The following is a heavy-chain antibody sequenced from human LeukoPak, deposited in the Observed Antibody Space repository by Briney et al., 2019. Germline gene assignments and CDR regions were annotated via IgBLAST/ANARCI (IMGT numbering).Heavy chain of an antibody. V-gene: IGHV3-30*18. CDR3: AKIRGVYYYYYGMDV. J-gene: IGHJ6*04. CDR2: ISYDGSNK. CDR1: RFTFSSYV. Sequence: PVGSLRLSCAASRFTFSSYVIHWVRQAPRKGLGWVAVISYDGSNKYYADSVKGRFTISRDNSKNTLYLQMNSLRAEDTAVYYCAKIRGVYYYYYGMDVWGKGTTVTVSS. D-gene: IGHD3-3*01.